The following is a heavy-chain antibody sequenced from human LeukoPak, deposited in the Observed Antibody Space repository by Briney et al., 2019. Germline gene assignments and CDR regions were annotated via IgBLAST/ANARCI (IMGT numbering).Heavy chain of an antibody. V-gene: IGHV4-59*01. J-gene: IGHJ4*02. Sequence: PSETLSLTCTVSGGSISSYYWSWIRQPPGKGLEWIGYTYYSGSTNYNPSLKSRVTISVDTSKNQFSLKLSSVTAADTAVYYCAGHYCSSTSCPIDYWGQGTLVTVSS. CDR3: AGHYCSSTSCPIDY. CDR1: GGSISSYY. D-gene: IGHD2-2*01. CDR2: TYYSGST.